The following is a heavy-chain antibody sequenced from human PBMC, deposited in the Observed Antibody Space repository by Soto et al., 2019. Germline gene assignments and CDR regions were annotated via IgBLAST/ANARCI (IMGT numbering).Heavy chain of an antibody. Sequence: SETLSLTCGVSGGSLSDYYWSWIRQPPGKGLEWIGEINHGGSTNLNPSLKSRDTISVDMSKNQFSLTFSSVAAADTALYYCARPPIKYCSSISCSPDYNYYMDVWGTGTAVTVS. V-gene: IGHV4-34*01. CDR2: INHGGST. D-gene: IGHD2-2*01. CDR1: GGSLSDYY. CDR3: ARPPIKYCSSISCSPDYNYYMDV. J-gene: IGHJ6*03.